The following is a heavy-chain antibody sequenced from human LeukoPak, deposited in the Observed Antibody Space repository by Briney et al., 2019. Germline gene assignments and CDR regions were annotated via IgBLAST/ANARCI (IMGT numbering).Heavy chain of an antibody. CDR3: ASGYSYYYGMNV. J-gene: IGHJ6*02. CDR1: GGSFSGYY. D-gene: IGHD2-21*01. CDR2: INHSGST. Sequence: PSETLSFTCAVYGGSFSGYYWSWIRQPPGKGLEWIGEINHSGSTNYNPSLKSRVTISVDTSKNQFSLKLSSVTAADTAVYYCASGYSYYYGMNVWGQGTTVTVSS. V-gene: IGHV4-34*01.